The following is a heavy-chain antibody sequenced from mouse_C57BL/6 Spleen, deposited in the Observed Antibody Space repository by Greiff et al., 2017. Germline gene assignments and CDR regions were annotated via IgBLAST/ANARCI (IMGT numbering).Heavy chain of an antibody. CDR2: IHPNSGST. J-gene: IGHJ2*01. V-gene: IGHV1-64*01. CDR1: GYTFTSYW. Sequence: QVHVKQPGAELVKPGASVKLSCKASGYTFTSYWMHWVQQRPGQGLEWIGMIHPNSGSTNYNEKFKSKATLTVDKSSSTSYMQLSSLTSEDSAVYYCGRLITTAGDYWGQGTTLTVSS. CDR3: GRLITTAGDY. D-gene: IGHD1-1*01.